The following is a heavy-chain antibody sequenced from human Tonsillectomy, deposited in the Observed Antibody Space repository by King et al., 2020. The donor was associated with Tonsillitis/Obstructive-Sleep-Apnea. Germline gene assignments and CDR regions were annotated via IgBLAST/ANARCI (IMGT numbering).Heavy chain of an antibody. CDR2: ISSSSSYI. CDR1: GFTFSSYN. CDR3: ARDWGGVGATAYYYYGMDV. D-gene: IGHD1-26*01. Sequence: QLVQSGGGLVKPGGSLRLSCAASGFTFSSYNMNWVRQAPGKGLEWVSSISSSSSYIYYADSVKGRFTTSRDNAQNSLYLQMKSLRAEDTAVYYCARDWGGVGATAYYYYGMDVWGQGTTVTVSS. V-gene: IGHV3-21*01. J-gene: IGHJ6*02.